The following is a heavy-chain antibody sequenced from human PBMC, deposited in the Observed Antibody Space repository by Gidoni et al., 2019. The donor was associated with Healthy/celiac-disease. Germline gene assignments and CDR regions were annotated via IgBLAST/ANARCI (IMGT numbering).Heavy chain of an antibody. CDR2: INPSGGST. Sequence: QVQLVQSGAEVKKPGASVKVSCKASGYTFNSYYMHWVRQAPGQGLEWMGIINPSGGSTSYAQKFQGRVTMTRDTSTSTVYMELSSLRSEDTAVYYCARLLRKIAVAGTPYFDYWGQGTLVTVSS. D-gene: IGHD6-19*01. J-gene: IGHJ4*02. CDR1: GYTFNSYY. CDR3: ARLLRKIAVAGTPYFDY. V-gene: IGHV1-46*02.